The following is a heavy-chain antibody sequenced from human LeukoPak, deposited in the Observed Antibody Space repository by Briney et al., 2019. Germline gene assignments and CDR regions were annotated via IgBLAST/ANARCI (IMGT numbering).Heavy chain of an antibody. CDR1: GFTFSSCA. CDR3: AKVSSPYHYDSGGRNYYFDY. V-gene: IGHV3-23*01. CDR2: LTGSGASA. J-gene: IGHJ4*02. Sequence: GGSLRLSCAASGFTFSSCAMSWVRQAPGKGLEWVSGLTGSGASAYYADSVKGRFTISRDNSKNTLYLQLNSLRAEDTAVYYCAKVSSPYHYDSGGRNYYFDYWGQGTLVTVSS. D-gene: IGHD3-22*01.